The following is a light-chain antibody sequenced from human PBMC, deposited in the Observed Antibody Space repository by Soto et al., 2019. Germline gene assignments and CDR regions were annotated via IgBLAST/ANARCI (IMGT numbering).Light chain of an antibody. Sequence: QSALTQPPSASGSPGQSVTISCTGTSSDVGGYNYVSWYQQHPGKAPKLMIYEVNKRPSGVPDRFSGSKSANTASLTVSGLQAEDEADYYCSSYAGSNNLLFGGGTKVTVL. CDR2: EVN. CDR3: SSYAGSNNLL. V-gene: IGLV2-8*01. CDR1: SSDVGGYNY. J-gene: IGLJ2*01.